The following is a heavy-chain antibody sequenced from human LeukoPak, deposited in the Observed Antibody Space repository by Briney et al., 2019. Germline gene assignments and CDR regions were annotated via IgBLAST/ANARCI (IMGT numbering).Heavy chain of an antibody. V-gene: IGHV4-38-2*01. Sequence: SETLSLTCAVSGYSIGTDYYWGWIRQSPGKGLEWIGSIYNSGSTYYNPSLKSRIIISVDTSKNQFSLKLSSVTAADMAVYYCARNSSSSSPPERYNWFDPWGQGTLVTVSS. CDR1: GYSIGTDYY. D-gene: IGHD6-6*01. CDR2: IYNSGST. CDR3: ARNSSSSSPPERYNWFDP. J-gene: IGHJ5*02.